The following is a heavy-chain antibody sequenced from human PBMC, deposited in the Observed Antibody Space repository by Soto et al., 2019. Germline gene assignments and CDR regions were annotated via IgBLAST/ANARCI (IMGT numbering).Heavy chain of an antibody. J-gene: IGHJ6*02. CDR1: GRSISSSSYY. CDR2: LHSSGTT. Sequence: PSETLSLTCTVSGRSISSSSYYWGWFRQSPGKGLEWIGSLHSSGTTYYNPSLKSRVTTFVDTSRNQFSLRADSVTAADTAVYYCARHDWSRFYGMDVWGQGTTVTVS. D-gene: IGHD2-2*01. V-gene: IGHV4-39*01. CDR3: ARHDWSRFYGMDV.